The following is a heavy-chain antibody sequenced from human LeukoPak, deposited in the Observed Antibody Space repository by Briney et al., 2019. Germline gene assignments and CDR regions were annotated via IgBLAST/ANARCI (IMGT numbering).Heavy chain of an antibody. CDR2: NYYSGST. Sequence: SETLSLTCTVSGGSISSYYGNWIRQPPGKGLEWIGYNYYSGSTNYNPSLKSRVTISVDTSKNQFSLKLSSVTAADTAVYYCARGIAARPYYYYMDVWGQGTTVTVSS. D-gene: IGHD6-6*01. CDR1: GGSISSYY. CDR3: ARGIAARPYYYYMDV. V-gene: IGHV4-59*01. J-gene: IGHJ6*03.